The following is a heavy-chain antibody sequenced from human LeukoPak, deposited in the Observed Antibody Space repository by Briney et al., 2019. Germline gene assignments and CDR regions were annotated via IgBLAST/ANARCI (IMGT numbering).Heavy chain of an antibody. Sequence: GGSLRLSCAASGFIFSPYGMTWVRQAPGKGLEWVSTITFNDYTSYTDSVKGRFTISRDNAKNSAYLQMNSLRVEDTALYYCARDGSGWSRDYWGQGTLVTVSS. CDR2: ITFNDYT. J-gene: IGHJ4*02. CDR1: GFIFSPYG. CDR3: ARDGSGWSRDY. V-gene: IGHV3-21*06. D-gene: IGHD6-19*01.